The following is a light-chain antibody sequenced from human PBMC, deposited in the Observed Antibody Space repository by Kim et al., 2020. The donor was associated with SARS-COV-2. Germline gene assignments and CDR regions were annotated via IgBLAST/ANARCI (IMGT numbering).Light chain of an antibody. CDR1: SLRNYY. CDR3: NSRDSSGNHLGV. Sequence: SSELTQDPAVSVALGQTVRITCQGDSLRNYYASWYQQKPGQAPVLVIYGKNNRPSGIPDRFSGSSSGNTASMTIPGAQAEDAADYYCNSRDSSGNHLGVF. CDR2: GKN. J-gene: IGLJ1*01. V-gene: IGLV3-19*01.